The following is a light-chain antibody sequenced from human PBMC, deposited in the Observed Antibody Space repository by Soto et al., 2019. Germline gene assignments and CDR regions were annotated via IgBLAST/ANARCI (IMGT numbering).Light chain of an antibody. V-gene: IGLV8-61*01. CDR3: ALYVGNGIWV. Sequence: QTVVTQEPSFSVSPGRTVTLTCGLSSGSVSTNFYPSWYQQTPGRAPRSLIYRTSIRSSGVPDRFSGSILGNKAALTITGAQADDESDYYCALYVGNGIWVFGGGTKVTVL. CDR1: SGSVSTNFY. CDR2: RTS. J-gene: IGLJ3*02.